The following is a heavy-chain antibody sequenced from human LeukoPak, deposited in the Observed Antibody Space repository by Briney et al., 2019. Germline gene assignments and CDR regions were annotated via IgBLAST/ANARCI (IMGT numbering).Heavy chain of an antibody. V-gene: IGHV4-61*02. J-gene: IGHJ6*03. CDR2: IYTSGST. Sequence: SETLSLTCTVSGGSISSGSYYWSWIRQPAGKGLEWIGRIYTSGSTNYNPSLRSRVTISVDTSKNQFSLKLSSVTAADTAVYYCARDRRPRYCSSTSCFPNSGYYYMDVWGKGTTVTVSS. D-gene: IGHD2-2*01. CDR3: ARDRRPRYCSSTSCFPNSGYYYMDV. CDR1: GGSISSGSYY.